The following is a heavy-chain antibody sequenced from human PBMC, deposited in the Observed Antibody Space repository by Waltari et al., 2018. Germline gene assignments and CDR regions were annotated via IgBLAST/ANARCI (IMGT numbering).Heavy chain of an antibody. CDR3: ARAYAGSYLGGY. CDR1: GYTFTANY. Sequence: QVQLVQSGAEVKEPGASVKVSCKASGYTFTANYMNWVRQAPGQGLEWRGWINPNSGVTNYAQNFQGRVTMTRDTSISTAYMEMSRLTPDDTAVYFCARAYAGSYLGGYWGQGTLVTVSS. D-gene: IGHD1-26*01. J-gene: IGHJ4*02. V-gene: IGHV1-2*02. CDR2: INPNSGVT.